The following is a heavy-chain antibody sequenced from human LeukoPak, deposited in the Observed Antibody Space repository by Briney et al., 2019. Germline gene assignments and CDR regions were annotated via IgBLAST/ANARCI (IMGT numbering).Heavy chain of an antibody. J-gene: IGHJ6*03. Sequence: GGSLRLSCAASGFILSSYWMSWVRQAPGKGLEWVGRIRSKANSYATAYAASVKGRFTISRDDSKNTAYLQMNSLKTEDTAVYYCTCGSELRFANGGYYYYMDVWGKGTTVTVSS. V-gene: IGHV3-73*01. CDR1: GFILSSYW. D-gene: IGHD3-3*01. CDR2: IRSKANSYAT. CDR3: TCGSELRFANGGYYYYMDV.